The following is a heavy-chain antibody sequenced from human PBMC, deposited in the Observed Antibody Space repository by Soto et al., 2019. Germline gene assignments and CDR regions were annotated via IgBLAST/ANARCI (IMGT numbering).Heavy chain of an antibody. D-gene: IGHD1-26*01. V-gene: IGHV3-33*01. J-gene: IGHJ4*02. Sequence: QVQLVESGGGVVQPGRSLRLSCAASGFTFSSYGMHWVRQAPGEGLEWVAVIWYDGSNKYYADSVKGRFTISRDNSKNTLYLQMNSLRAEDTAVYYCAREASVGAFDYWGQGTLVTVSS. CDR3: AREASVGAFDY. CDR1: GFTFSSYG. CDR2: IWYDGSNK.